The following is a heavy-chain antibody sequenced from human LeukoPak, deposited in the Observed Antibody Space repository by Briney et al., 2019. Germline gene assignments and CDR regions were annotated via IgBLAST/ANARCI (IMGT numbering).Heavy chain of an antibody. D-gene: IGHD3-10*01. V-gene: IGHV3-11*01. CDR1: GFTFSDYY. J-gene: IGHJ5*01. CDR3: ARDPATYGSGSYYYGGNWFDH. CDR2: ISSSGSTI. Sequence: PGGSLRLSCAASGFTFSDYYMSWIRQAPGKGLEWVSYISSSGSTIYYADSVKGRFTIARDNAKNSLYLQMNSLRAEDTAVYYCARDPATYGSGSYYYGGNWFDHWGQGTTVTISS.